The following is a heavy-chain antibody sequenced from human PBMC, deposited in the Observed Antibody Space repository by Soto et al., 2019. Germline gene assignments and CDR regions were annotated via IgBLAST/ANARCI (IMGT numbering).Heavy chain of an antibody. D-gene: IGHD6-19*01. CDR2: INSDGSST. J-gene: IGHJ3*02. CDR3: ARYPSLSSGWYSGAFDI. V-gene: IGHV3-74*01. CDR1: GFTFSSYW. Sequence: EVQLVESGGGLVQPGGSLRLSCAASGFTFSSYWMHWVRQAPGKGLVWVSRINSDGSSTSYADSVKGRFTISRDNAKNTLYLQMNSLRAEDTAVYYCARYPSLSSGWYSGAFDIWGQGTMVTVSS.